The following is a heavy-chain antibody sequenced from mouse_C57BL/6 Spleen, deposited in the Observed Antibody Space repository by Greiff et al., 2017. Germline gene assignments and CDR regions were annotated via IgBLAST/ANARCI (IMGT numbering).Heavy chain of an antibody. D-gene: IGHD2-3*01. V-gene: IGHV2-9*01. CDR1: GFSLTSYG. J-gene: IGHJ3*01. CDR2: IGGGGST. CDR3: SKHLRDGGFAY. Sequence: VQLQQSGPGLVAPSQSLSITCTVSGFSLTSYGVDWVRQPPGKGLEWLGVIGGGGSTNYNSALMSRMSISKDNSTSQVFLKMNSLQTDDTAMYYCSKHLRDGGFAYWGQGTLVTVSA.